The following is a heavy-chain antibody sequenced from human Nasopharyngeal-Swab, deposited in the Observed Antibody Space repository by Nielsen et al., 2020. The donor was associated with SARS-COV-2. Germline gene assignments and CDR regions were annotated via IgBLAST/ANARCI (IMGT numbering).Heavy chain of an antibody. Sequence: SETLSLTCTVSGGSISGSYWSWIRQPPGKGLEWIGYIYYTGSTRYNPSLKSRVTMSVDTSKNQFSLKLSSVTAADTAVYYCAREPGYSYGEFDSWGQGTLVTVSS. J-gene: IGHJ4*02. CDR3: AREPGYSYGEFDS. D-gene: IGHD5-18*01. CDR1: GGSISGSY. CDR2: IYYTGST. V-gene: IGHV4-59*12.